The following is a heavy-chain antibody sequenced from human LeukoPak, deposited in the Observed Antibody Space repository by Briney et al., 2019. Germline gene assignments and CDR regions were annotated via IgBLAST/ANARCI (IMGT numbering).Heavy chain of an antibody. D-gene: IGHD3-22*01. CDR2: ISSSSYI. CDR3: ASSRYYFDSSGYYPDY. CDR1: GFTLSSYS. V-gene: IGHV3-21*01. J-gene: IGHJ4*02. Sequence: PGGSLRLTCAASGFTLSSYSMNWVRQAPGKGLEWVSFISSSSYIQYTDSVKGRFTISRDNAANSLYLQMNSLTAEDTAVYYCASSRYYFDSSGYYPDYWGQGTLVTVSS.